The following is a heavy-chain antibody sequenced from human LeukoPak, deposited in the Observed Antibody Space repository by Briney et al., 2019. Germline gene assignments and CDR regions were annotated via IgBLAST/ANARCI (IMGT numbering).Heavy chain of an antibody. Sequence: GASVKVSCKASGYTFTSYYMHWVRQAPGQGLEWMGIINPSGGSTSYAQKFQGRVTMTRDTSTSTVYMELSRLRSDDTAVYYCAREYCSSTSCYNDVPDYWGQGTLVTVSS. V-gene: IGHV1-46*01. CDR1: GYTFTSYY. CDR3: AREYCSSTSCYNDVPDY. CDR2: INPSGGST. J-gene: IGHJ4*02. D-gene: IGHD2-2*02.